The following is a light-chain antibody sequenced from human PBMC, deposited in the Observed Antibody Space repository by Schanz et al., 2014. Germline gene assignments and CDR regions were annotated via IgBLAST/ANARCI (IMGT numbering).Light chain of an antibody. CDR1: SSDVGGYNL. V-gene: IGLV2-14*01. CDR3: SSYTSSSTLYV. J-gene: IGLJ1*01. CDR2: DVT. Sequence: QSALTQPASVSGSPGQSITISCTGTSSDVGGYNLVSWYQQHPGKAPKLMIYDVTNRPSGVSNRFSGSKSGNTASLTISGLQAEDEADYYCSSYTSSSTLYVFGTGTKLTVL.